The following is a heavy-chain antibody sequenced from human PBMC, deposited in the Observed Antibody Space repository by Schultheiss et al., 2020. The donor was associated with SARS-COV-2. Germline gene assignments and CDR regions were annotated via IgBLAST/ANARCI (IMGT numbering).Heavy chain of an antibody. V-gene: IGHV3-30*02. CDR3: ARGSTYSGYDYYYYYGMDV. Sequence: GESLKISCAASGFTFSSYGMHWVRQAPGKGLEWVAFIRYDGSNKYYADSVKGRFTISRDNAKNSLYLQMNSLRAEDMALYYCARGSTYSGYDYYYYYGMDVWGQGTTVTVSS. CDR1: GFTFSSYG. D-gene: IGHD5-12*01. CDR2: IRYDGSNK. J-gene: IGHJ6*02.